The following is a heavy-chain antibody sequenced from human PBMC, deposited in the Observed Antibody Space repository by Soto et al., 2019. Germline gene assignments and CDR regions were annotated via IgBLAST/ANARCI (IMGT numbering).Heavy chain of an antibody. J-gene: IGHJ6*02. Sequence: GASVEVSCKASGGTFSSYAISWVRQAPGQGLEWMGGIIPIFGTANYAQKFQGRVTITADESTSTAYMELSSLRSEDTAVYYCARGLSYDFWSRNPPGYYGMDVWGQGTTVTVSS. D-gene: IGHD3-3*01. V-gene: IGHV1-69*01. CDR2: IIPIFGTA. CDR3: ARGLSYDFWSRNPPGYYGMDV. CDR1: GGTFSSYA.